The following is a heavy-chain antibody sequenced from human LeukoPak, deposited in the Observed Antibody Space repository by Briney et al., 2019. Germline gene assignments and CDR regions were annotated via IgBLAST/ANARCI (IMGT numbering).Heavy chain of an antibody. CDR3: ARSSIIAAAGPYYFDY. D-gene: IGHD6-13*01. Sequence: SGGSLRLSCAASGFTVSSDAISWVRQAPGQGLEWMGGIIPIFGTANYAQKFQGRVTITADKSTSTAYMELSSLRSEDTAVYYCARSSIIAAAGPYYFDYWGQGTLVTVSS. CDR2: IIPIFGTA. CDR1: GFTVSSDA. V-gene: IGHV1-69*06. J-gene: IGHJ4*02.